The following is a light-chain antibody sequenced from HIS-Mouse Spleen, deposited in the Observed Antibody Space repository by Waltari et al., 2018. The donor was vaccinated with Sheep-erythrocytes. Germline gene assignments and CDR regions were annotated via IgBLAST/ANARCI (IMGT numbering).Light chain of an antibody. CDR2: GAS. J-gene: IGKJ1*01. CDR3: QQYGSSPWP. V-gene: IGKV3-20*01. CDR1: QRVSSSY. Sequence: EIVLTQSPGTLSLSPGARATISCRASQRVSSSYLAWYQQKPGQAPRLLIYGASSRATGIPDRFSGSGSGTDFTLTISRLEPEDFAVYYCQQYGSSPWPFGQGTKVEIK.